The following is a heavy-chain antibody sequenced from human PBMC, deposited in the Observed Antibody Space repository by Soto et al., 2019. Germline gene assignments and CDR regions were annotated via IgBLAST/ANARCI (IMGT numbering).Heavy chain of an antibody. Sequence: EVQLLESGGGLVQPGGSLRLSCAASGFTFTNYAMNWVRHSPGKGLEWVASVIGTGIDTYHAASVKGRFTISRDNSRNTMYLEMNRLRAEDTARYHCAKATRGQCIGAHCYACDFWGQGILVTVS. CDR3: AKATRGQCIGAHCYACDF. V-gene: IGHV3-23*01. D-gene: IGHD2-15*01. J-gene: IGHJ4*02. CDR1: GFTFTNYA. CDR2: VIGTGIDT.